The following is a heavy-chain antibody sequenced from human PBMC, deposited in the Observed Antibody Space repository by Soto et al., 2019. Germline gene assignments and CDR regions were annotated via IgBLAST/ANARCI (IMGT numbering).Heavy chain of an antibody. V-gene: IGHV1-18*01. D-gene: IGHD2-2*02. J-gene: IGHJ4*02. Sequence: ASVKVSCKASGYTFTTFGISWVRQAPGQGLEWMGWISTFNGYTNHAQKFQGRVTMTTDTSTSTAYMELRSLRSDDTAVYSCARVYCSSTSCYTPFDDWGQGTLVTVS. CDR2: ISTFNGYT. CDR3: ARVYCSSTSCYTPFDD. CDR1: GYTFTTFG.